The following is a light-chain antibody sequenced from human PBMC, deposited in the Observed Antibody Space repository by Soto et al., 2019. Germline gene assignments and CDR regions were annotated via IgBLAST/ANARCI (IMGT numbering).Light chain of an antibody. CDR1: SSHVGGYNY. Sequence: QSALTQPPSASGSPGQSVTISCTGTSSHVGGYNYVSWYQQHPGKAPKLMIYEVSKRPSGVPDRFSGSKSGNTASLTVSGLQAEDEADYYCSSYAGSNNWNFGTGTKLTVL. V-gene: IGLV2-8*01. CDR2: EVS. CDR3: SSYAGSNNWN. J-gene: IGLJ1*01.